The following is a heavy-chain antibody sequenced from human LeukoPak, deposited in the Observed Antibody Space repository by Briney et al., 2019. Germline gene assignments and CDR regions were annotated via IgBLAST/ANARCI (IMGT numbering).Heavy chain of an antibody. V-gene: IGHV4-31*11. CDR1: GGSFSGAYY. CDR2: ISYSGST. Sequence: PSETLSLTCAVYGGSFSGAYYWSWIRQHPGKGLEWIGYISYSGSTYYNPSLKSRVTISVDTSNNQFSLKLTSVTAADTAVFYCAREVPAAQYYYYYGMDVWGQGTTVTVSS. J-gene: IGHJ6*02. D-gene: IGHD2-2*01. CDR3: AREVPAAQYYYYYGMDV.